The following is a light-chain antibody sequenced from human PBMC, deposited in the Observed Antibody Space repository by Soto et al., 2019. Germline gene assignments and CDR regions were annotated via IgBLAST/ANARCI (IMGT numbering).Light chain of an antibody. Sequence: QSALTQPASVSGSPGQSITISCTGTSSDVGGYNYVSWYQQHPGKAPKLMIYDVSNRPLGVSNRFSGSKSGNTASLTISGLQAEDEAGYYCSSYTSSSTVVFGVGTKLTVL. CDR1: SSDVGGYNY. CDR3: SSYTSSSTVV. CDR2: DVS. J-gene: IGLJ2*01. V-gene: IGLV2-14*01.